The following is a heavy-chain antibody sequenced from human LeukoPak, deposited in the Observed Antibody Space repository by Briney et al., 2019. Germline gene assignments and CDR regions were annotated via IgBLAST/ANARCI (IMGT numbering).Heavy chain of an antibody. Sequence: ASVNVSCKASGYSFTDYDINWVRQAPGQGLEWMGWMNPNSGNTGYAQKFQGRVTMTRNTAISTAYMELSSLRFEDTAVYYCSRGDHWGQGTLVTVSS. CDR2: MNPNSGNT. J-gene: IGHJ4*02. CDR3: SRGDH. V-gene: IGHV1-8*01. CDR1: GYSFTDYD.